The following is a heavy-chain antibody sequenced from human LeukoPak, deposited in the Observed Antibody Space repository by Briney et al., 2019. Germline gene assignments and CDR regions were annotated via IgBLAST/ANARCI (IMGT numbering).Heavy chain of an antibody. Sequence: GGSLRLSCAASGFTFSTYGMHWVRQAPGKGLEWVAFIRFDGSTKYYADSVRGRFTISRDNSKSTLYLQMNSLRAEDTAVYYCAKDSGDNYYGSGSYPDAFDIWGQGTMVTVSS. CDR1: GFTFSTYG. CDR3: AKDSGDNYYGSGSYPDAFDI. D-gene: IGHD3-10*01. J-gene: IGHJ3*02. V-gene: IGHV3-30*02. CDR2: IRFDGSTK.